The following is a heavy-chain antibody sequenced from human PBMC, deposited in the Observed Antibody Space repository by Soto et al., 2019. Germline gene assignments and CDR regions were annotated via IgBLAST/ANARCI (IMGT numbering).Heavy chain of an antibody. CDR3: ARTASSSWYPFDY. D-gene: IGHD6-13*01. V-gene: IGHV1-2*04. Sequence: ASVKVSCKASGGTFSSYAISWVRQAPGQGLEWMGWINPNSGGTNYAQKFQGLVAMTRDTSISTAYMELSRLRSDDTAVYYCARTASSSWYPFDYWAQGTLVAVSS. CDR1: GGTFSSYA. J-gene: IGHJ4*02. CDR2: INPNSGGT.